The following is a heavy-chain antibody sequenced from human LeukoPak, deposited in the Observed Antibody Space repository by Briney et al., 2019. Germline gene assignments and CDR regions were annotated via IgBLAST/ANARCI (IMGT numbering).Heavy chain of an antibody. CDR1: GFTFSTYG. J-gene: IGHJ4*02. Sequence: GGSLRLSCAASGFTFSTYGVHWVRQAPGKGLEWVAIISYDGNDKDYADSVRGRFTISRDNSKNTLYLQMNSLRGEDTAVYYCAKSTAPAGHYLDYWGQGILVTVSS. CDR3: AKSTAPAGHYLDY. D-gene: IGHD2-2*01. CDR2: ISYDGNDK. V-gene: IGHV3-30*18.